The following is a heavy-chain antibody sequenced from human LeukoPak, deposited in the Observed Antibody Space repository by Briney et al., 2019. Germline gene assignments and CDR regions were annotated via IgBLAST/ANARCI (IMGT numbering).Heavy chain of an antibody. V-gene: IGHV5-51*01. CDR1: GYTFTNYW. Sequence: GEALKISCKGSGYTFTNYWIGWVRQLPGKGLEWRGIIYPGDSDARYSPSFEGQVTISADKSISTAYLQWRSLRASDTAIHYCARHPYASSCTIPQCYRWSDTWGQGTLVTVSS. J-gene: IGHJ5*02. CDR2: IYPGDSDA. CDR3: ARHPYASSCTIPQCYRWSDT. D-gene: IGHD2-21*01.